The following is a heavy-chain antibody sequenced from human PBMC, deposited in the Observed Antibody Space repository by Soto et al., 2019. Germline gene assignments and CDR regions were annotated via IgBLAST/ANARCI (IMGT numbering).Heavy chain of an antibody. J-gene: IGHJ4*02. CDR3: ARVIMDYYGSGRRFDY. D-gene: IGHD3-10*01. CDR1: GGSISSGDYY. V-gene: IGHV4-30-4*01. CDR2: IYYSGST. Sequence: QVQLQESGPGLVKPSQTLSLTCTVSGGSISSGDYYWSWIRQPPGKGMEWIGYIYYSGSTYYNPSLKSRVTISVDKSKNQFSLKLNSVTAADTAVYYCARVIMDYYGSGRRFDYWGQGTLVTVSS.